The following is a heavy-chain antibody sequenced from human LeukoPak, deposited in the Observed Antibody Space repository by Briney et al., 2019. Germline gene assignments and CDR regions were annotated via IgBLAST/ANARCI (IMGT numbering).Heavy chain of an antibody. V-gene: IGHV3-23*01. J-gene: IGHJ4*02. D-gene: IGHD3-22*01. CDR2: ITSSGEST. CDR3: ARDWPNYYESNGHYYRRGGDY. CDR1: GFPFSGYA. Sequence: GGSLRLSCTASGFPFSGYAMSWVRQAPEKGLEWVSSITSSGESTWYAGSVKGQFTISRDNSKNTLYLQMNSLRAEDTAVYYCARDWPNYYESNGHYYRRGGDYWGLGILVTVSS.